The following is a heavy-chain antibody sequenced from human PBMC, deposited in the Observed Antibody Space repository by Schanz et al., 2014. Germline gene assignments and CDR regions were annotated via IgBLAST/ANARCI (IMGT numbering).Heavy chain of an antibody. CDR2: IWNNGVTK. Sequence: VQLVESGGGLVKPGGSLRLSCAASGFTFSSYGMHWVRQAPGKGLEWVAVIWNNGVTKYYADSVKGRFTMSRDNSKNTLYLQMNSLRAEDTAVYYCARANYRRKINFDYWGRGTLVTVSS. CDR1: GFTFSSYG. V-gene: IGHV3-33*08. J-gene: IGHJ4*02. D-gene: IGHD3-10*01. CDR3: ARANYRRKINFDY.